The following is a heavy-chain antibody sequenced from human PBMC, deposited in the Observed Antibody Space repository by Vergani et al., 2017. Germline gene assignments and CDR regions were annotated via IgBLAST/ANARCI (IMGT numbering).Heavy chain of an antibody. CDR2: ISCSGGST. Sequence: EVQLLESGGGLVQPGGSLRLSCAASGFTFSSYAMSWVRQAPGKGLAWVSAISCSGGSTYYADSVTGRFTISRDNSKNTLYLQMNSLRAEDTAVYYCAKRAAAGPYYYYYMDVWGKGSTVTVSS. CDR3: AKRAAAGPYYYYYMDV. D-gene: IGHD6-13*01. V-gene: IGHV3-23*01. CDR1: GFTFSSYA. J-gene: IGHJ6*03.